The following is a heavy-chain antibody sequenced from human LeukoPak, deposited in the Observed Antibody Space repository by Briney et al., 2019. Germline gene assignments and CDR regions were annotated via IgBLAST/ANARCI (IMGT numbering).Heavy chain of an antibody. V-gene: IGHV4-34*01. CDR1: GGSFSGYY. CDR3: ARQPDYYYYMDV. Sequence: SETLSLTCAVYGGSFSGYYWSWIRQPLGKGLVWIGEINHSGSTNYNPSLKSRVTISVDTSKNQFSLKLSSVTAADTAVYYCARQPDYYYYMDVWGKGTTVTISS. D-gene: IGHD1-14*01. CDR2: INHSGST. J-gene: IGHJ6*03.